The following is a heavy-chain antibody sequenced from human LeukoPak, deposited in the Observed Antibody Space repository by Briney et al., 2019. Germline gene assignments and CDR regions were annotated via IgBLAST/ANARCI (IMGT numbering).Heavy chain of an antibody. J-gene: IGHJ6*03. CDR2: IIPIFGTA. CDR1: GVTFSSYA. V-gene: IGHV1-69*05. CDR3: GYYYGSGSQYDYYYYMDV. D-gene: IGHD3-10*01. Sequence: GASVKVSCKASGVTFSSYAISWVRQAPGQGLEWMGGIIPIFGTANYVQKFQGRVTITTDESTSTAYMELSSLRSEDTAVYYCGYYYGSGSQYDYYYYMDVWGKGTTVTVSS.